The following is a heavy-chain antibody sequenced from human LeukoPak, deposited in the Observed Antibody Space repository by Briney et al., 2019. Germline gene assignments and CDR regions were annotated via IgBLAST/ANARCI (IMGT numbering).Heavy chain of an antibody. CDR2: INPNSGGT. Sequence: ASVKVSCKASGYTFTGYYMHWVRQAPGQGLEWMGWINPNSGGTNYAQKFQGRVTMIRDTSISTAYMELSRLRSDDTAVYYCARGGEGSGWYGGYYFDYWGQGTLVTVSS. V-gene: IGHV1-2*02. CDR1: GYTFTGYY. D-gene: IGHD6-19*01. J-gene: IGHJ4*02. CDR3: ARGGEGSGWYGGYYFDY.